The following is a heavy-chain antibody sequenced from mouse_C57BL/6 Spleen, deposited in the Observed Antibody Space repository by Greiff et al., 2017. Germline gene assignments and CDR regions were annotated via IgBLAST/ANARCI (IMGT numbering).Heavy chain of an antibody. CDR2: IDPENGDT. V-gene: IGHV14-4*01. Sequence: EVKLQESGAELVRPGASVKLSCTASGFNIKDDYMHWVKQRPEQGLEWIGWIDPENGDTEYASKFQGKATITADTSSNTAYLQLSSLTSEDTAVYYCTTNYGSSPSLYFDYWGQGTTLTVSS. CDR3: TTNYGSSPSLYFDY. J-gene: IGHJ2*01. D-gene: IGHD1-1*01. CDR1: GFNIKDDY.